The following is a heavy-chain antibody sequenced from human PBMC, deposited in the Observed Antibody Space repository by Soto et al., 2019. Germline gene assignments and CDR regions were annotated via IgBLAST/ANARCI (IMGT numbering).Heavy chain of an antibody. V-gene: IGHV4-59*11. Sequence: QVQLQESGPGLVKHSETLSLTCSVSGGSISNHYWSWIRQPPGKGLEWIGYIYYNGNTNYNPALKSRVTMSVDTSRNQISLKLTTVTAADTAGYYCTRANWYSEYWGQGTLVTVSS. CDR1: GGSISNHY. D-gene: IGHD7-27*01. J-gene: IGHJ4*02. CDR2: IYYNGNT. CDR3: TRANWYSEY.